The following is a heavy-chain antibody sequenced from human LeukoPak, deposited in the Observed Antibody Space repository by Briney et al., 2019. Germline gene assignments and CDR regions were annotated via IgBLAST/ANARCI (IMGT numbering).Heavy chain of an antibody. Sequence: SETLSLTCTVSGYSISSGYYWGWIRQPPGKGLEWIGSIYHSGSTYYNPSLKSRVTISVDTSKNQFSLKLSSVTAADTAVYYCARDGGAVAGNYYGMDVWGQGTTVTVSS. D-gene: IGHD6-19*01. CDR2: IYHSGST. CDR1: GYSISSGYY. CDR3: ARDGGAVAGNYYGMDV. J-gene: IGHJ6*02. V-gene: IGHV4-38-2*02.